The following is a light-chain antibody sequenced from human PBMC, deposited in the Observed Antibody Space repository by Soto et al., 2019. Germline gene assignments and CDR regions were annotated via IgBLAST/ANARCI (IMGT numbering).Light chain of an antibody. V-gene: IGKV1-5*03. CDR3: QQYNAYSRM. CDR1: QSISSW. CDR2: KAS. J-gene: IGKJ1*01. Sequence: DIQITKSPSTLSASVGDRVTITCRASQSISSWLAWYQQKPGKAPNLLIYKASTLESGVPSRFSGSGSGTEFTLTISSLQPDDFATYYCQQYNAYSRMFGQGTKVDI.